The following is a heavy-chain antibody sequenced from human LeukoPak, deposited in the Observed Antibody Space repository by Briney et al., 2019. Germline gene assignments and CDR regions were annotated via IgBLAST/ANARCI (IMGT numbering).Heavy chain of an antibody. CDR3: ARGAHDYSKYEGSFDY. V-gene: IGHV4-38-2*02. J-gene: IGHJ4*02. CDR2: IYRSGTL. Sequence: SETLSLTCTVSGYSISSGYYWGWIRQPPGKGLEWIGSIYRSGTLYYNPSHKSRVAISVDKSKNQFSLKLTSVTAADTAFYYCARGAHDYSKYEGSFDYWGQGTLVTVSS. CDR1: GYSISSGYY. D-gene: IGHD4-11*01.